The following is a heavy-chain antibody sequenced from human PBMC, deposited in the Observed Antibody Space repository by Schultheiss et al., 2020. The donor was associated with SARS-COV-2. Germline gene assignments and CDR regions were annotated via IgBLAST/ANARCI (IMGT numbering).Heavy chain of an antibody. CDR3: ASNPRGYCSSTSCHPDWYFDL. J-gene: IGHJ2*01. CDR1: GYSISSGYY. Sequence: GSLRLSCAVSGYSISSGYYWGWIRQPPGKGLEWIGSIYHSGSTYYNPSLKSRVTISVDTSKNQFSLKLSSVTAADTAVDYCASNPRGYCSSTSCHPDWYFDLWGRGTLVTVSS. V-gene: IGHV4-38-2*01. CDR2: IYHSGST. D-gene: IGHD2-2*01.